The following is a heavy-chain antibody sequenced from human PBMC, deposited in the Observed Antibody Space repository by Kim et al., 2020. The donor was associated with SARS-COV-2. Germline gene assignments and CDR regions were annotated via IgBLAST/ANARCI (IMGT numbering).Heavy chain of an antibody. Sequence: AQKFQGRVTMTRDTSTSTVYMELSSLRSEDTAVYYCARGDNYGDTCELDYWGQGTLVTVSS. V-gene: IGHV1-46*01. D-gene: IGHD4-17*01. J-gene: IGHJ4*02. CDR3: ARGDNYGDTCELDY.